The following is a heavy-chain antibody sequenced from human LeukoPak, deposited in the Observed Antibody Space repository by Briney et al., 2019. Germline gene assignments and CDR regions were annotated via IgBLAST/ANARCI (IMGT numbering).Heavy chain of an antibody. D-gene: IGHD4-11*01. Sequence: GGSLRLSCAASGFTFSSYGMHWVRQAPGKGLEWVAVISYDGSNKYYADSVKGRFTISRDNAKNSLYLQMNSLRAEDTAVYYCARVSYSNYNWGQGTLVTVSS. CDR2: ISYDGSNK. J-gene: IGHJ4*02. V-gene: IGHV3-33*05. CDR3: ARVSYSNYN. CDR1: GFTFSSYG.